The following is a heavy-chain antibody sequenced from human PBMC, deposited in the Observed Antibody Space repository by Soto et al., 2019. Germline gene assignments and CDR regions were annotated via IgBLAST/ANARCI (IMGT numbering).Heavy chain of an antibody. Sequence: SETLSLTCAVYGGSFSGYYWSWIRQPPGKGLEWIGEINHSGSTNYNPSLKSRVTISVDTSKNQFSLKLSSVTTADTAVYYCARDYCSSTSCSYYYMDVWGKGTTVTVSS. CDR3: ARDYCSSTSCSYYYMDV. J-gene: IGHJ6*03. CDR2: INHSGST. V-gene: IGHV4-34*01. D-gene: IGHD2-2*01. CDR1: GGSFSGYY.